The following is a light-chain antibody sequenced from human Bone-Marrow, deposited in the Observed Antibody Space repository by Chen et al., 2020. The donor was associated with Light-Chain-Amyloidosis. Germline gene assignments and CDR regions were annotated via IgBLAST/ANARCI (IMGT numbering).Light chain of an antibody. J-gene: IGLJ3*02. Sequence: SYVLTQPSSVSVAPGQTATIARGGNNIGSTIVHWYQQTPGQAPLLVVYDDSDRPSGIPERLSGSNSGNTATLTISRVEAGDEADYYCQVWDRSSDRPVFGGGTKLTVL. CDR3: QVWDRSSDRPV. V-gene: IGLV3-21*02. CDR1: NIGSTI. CDR2: DDS.